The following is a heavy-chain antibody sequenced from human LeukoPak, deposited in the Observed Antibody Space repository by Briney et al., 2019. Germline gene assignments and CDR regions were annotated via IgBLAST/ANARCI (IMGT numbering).Heavy chain of an antibody. D-gene: IGHD3-9*01. J-gene: IGHJ4*02. V-gene: IGHV1-69*05. CDR1: GGTFSSYA. Sequence: ASVKVSCKASGGTFSSYAVSWVRQAPGQGLEWMGRIIPIFGTANYAQKFQGRVTITTDESTSTAYMELSSLRSEDTAVYYCARDPVVGYYDILTGIWGQGTLVTVSS. CDR3: ARDPVVGYYDILTGI. CDR2: IIPIFGTA.